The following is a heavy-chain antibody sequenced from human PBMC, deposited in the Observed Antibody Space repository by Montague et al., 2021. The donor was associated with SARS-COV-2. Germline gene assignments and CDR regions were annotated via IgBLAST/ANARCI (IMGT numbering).Heavy chain of an antibody. V-gene: IGHV3-33*01. CDR3: ARGSVGGYYFDY. Sequence: SMRLSCXASGFIFSSYGMHWVRQAPGKGLEWVAHIWYDGSNENYXDSVKGRFTISRDNFKNTLYLQMNSLRAEDTAIYYCARGSVGGYYFDYWGQGTLVTVSS. D-gene: IGHD1-26*01. J-gene: IGHJ4*02. CDR2: IWYDGSNE. CDR1: GFIFSSYG.